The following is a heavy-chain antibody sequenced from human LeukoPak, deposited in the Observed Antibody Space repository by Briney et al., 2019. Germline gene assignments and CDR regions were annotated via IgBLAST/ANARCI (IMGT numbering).Heavy chain of an antibody. CDR3: ARWRGDSSGYYHYYYYYMVV. Sequence: GGSLRLSCAASGFTFSSYSMKWVRQAPGKGLEWVSSISSSSSYIYYADSVKGRFTISRDNAKNSLYLQMNSLRAEDTAVYYCARWRGDSSGYYHYYYYYMVVWGKGTTVTVSS. V-gene: IGHV3-21*01. J-gene: IGHJ6*03. CDR1: GFTFSSYS. CDR2: ISSSSSYI. D-gene: IGHD3-22*01.